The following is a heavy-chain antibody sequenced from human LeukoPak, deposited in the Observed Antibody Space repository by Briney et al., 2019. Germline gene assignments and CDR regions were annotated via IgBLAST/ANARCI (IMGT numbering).Heavy chain of an antibody. Sequence: PSETLSLTCTVSGGSISSYYWSWIRQPPGKGLEWIGYIYYSGSTNYNPSLKSRVTISVDTSKNQFSLKLSSVTAADTAVYYCASRSRGGYYLDYWGQGTLVTVSS. CDR3: ASRSRGGYYLDY. J-gene: IGHJ4*02. D-gene: IGHD2-2*01. V-gene: IGHV4-59*01. CDR2: IYYSGST. CDR1: GGSISSYY.